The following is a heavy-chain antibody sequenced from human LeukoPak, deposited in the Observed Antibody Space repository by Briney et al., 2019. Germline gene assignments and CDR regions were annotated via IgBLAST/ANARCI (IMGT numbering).Heavy chain of an antibody. CDR3: ARVACSTTSCYSGYYFFMDV. CDR2: IYHSGIT. CDR1: GYSISSDYY. V-gene: IGHV4-38-2*01. Sequence: SETLSLTSAVSGYSISSDYYWGGIRQPPGKGLEWIGNIYHSGITYYNPSLKSRVTISVDTSKNQFSLKLSSVTAADTAVYYCARVACSTTSCYSGYYFFMDVWGKGTTVTVSS. J-gene: IGHJ6*03. D-gene: IGHD2-2*01.